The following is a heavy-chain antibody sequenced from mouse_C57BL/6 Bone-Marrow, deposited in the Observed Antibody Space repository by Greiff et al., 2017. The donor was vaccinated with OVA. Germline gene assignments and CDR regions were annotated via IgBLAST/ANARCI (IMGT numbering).Heavy chain of an antibody. CDR3: ARLRYYLDAY. CDR2: ISNGGGST. CDR1: GFTFSDYY. J-gene: IGHJ3*01. V-gene: IGHV5-12*01. Sequence: RVESGGGLVQPGGSLKLSCAASGFTFSDYYMYWVRQTPEKRLEWVAYISNGGGSTYYPDTVKGRFTISRDNAKNTLYLQMSRLKSEDTAMYYCARLRYYLDAYWGQGTLVTVSA. D-gene: IGHD2-12*01.